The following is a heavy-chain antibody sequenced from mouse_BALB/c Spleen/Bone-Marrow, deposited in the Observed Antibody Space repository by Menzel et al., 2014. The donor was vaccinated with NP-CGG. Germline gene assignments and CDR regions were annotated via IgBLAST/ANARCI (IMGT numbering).Heavy chain of an antibody. CDR2: INANGDTT. CDR3: ARGYDYSSGFAY. J-gene: IGHJ3*01. Sequence: EETLVESGGGFVQPGGSMQLSCAGSGFTFSSYGMSWVRQPPDERLELFGTINANGDTTYHPDSVKGRFTISRDNVKNTRHLQMSILKSEDTAMYDCARGYDYSSGFAYWGQGTLVTVSA. D-gene: IGHD2-4*01. CDR1: GFTFSSYG. V-gene: IGHV5-6-3*01.